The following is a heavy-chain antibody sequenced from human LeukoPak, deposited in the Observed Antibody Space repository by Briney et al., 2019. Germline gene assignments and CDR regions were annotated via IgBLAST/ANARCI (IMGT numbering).Heavy chain of an antibody. CDR3: ARDRLYGDYEGRYFDY. V-gene: IGHV3-23*01. Sequence: GGSLRLSCAASGFTFSSYAMSWVRQAPGKGLEWVSAISGSGGSTYYADSVKGRFTISRDNAKNSLYLQMNSLRDEDTAVYYCARDRLYGDYEGRYFDYWGQGTLVTVSS. D-gene: IGHD4-17*01. CDR2: ISGSGGST. J-gene: IGHJ4*02. CDR1: GFTFSSYA.